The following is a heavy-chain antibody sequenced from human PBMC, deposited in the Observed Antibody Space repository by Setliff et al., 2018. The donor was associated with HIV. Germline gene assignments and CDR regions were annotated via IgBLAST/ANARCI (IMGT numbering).Heavy chain of an antibody. J-gene: IGHJ4*02. D-gene: IGHD6-25*01. V-gene: IGHV4-4*07. Sequence: LSLTCSLSGDSMSTYYWSWIRQTAGKGLEWIGRIHNSGNTNYNPSFMSRVSMSVDTSKSQFSLKLRSVTAAGTAVYFCARGYSSAFFHEFFDYWGQGTLVTVSS. CDR2: IHNSGNT. CDR1: GDSMSTYY. CDR3: ARGYSSAFFHEFFDY.